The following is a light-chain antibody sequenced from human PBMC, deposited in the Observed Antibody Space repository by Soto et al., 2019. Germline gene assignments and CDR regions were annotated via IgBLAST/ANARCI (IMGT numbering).Light chain of an antibody. CDR2: EVI. CDR3: SSSTSSNTFV. J-gene: IGLJ1*01. Sequence: QSALTQPASVSGAPGQSITISCTGTNSDVNYVSWHQQHPGKAPKLMIYEVINRSSGVSTRFSGSKSGNTASLTISGLQAEDEADYYCSSSTSSNTFVFGPGTKLTVL. CDR1: NSDVNY. V-gene: IGLV2-14*01.